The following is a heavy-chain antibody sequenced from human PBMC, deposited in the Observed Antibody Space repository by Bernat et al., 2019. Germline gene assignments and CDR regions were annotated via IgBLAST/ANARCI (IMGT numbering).Heavy chain of an antibody. D-gene: IGHD1-26*01. Sequence: QVKLQQWGAGLLKPSETLSLTCAVYGGSFGGYYWSWIRQPPGKGLEWIGEINHSGSTNYNPSLKSRVTISVDTSTIQCTLKMGSVTAADTAVYYCERMSGRDPQAVDYWGQGTLVTVSS. V-gene: IGHV4-34*01. J-gene: IGHJ4*02. CDR3: ERMSGRDPQAVDY. CDR2: INHSGST. CDR1: GGSFGGYY.